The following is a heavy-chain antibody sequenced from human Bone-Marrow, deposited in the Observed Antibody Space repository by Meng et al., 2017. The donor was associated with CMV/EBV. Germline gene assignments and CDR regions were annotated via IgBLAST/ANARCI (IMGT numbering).Heavy chain of an antibody. D-gene: IGHD2-2*01. J-gene: IGHJ4*02. Sequence: GSLRLSCTVSGGSISSYYWSWIRQPPGKGLEWIGYIYYSGSTNYTPSLKSRVTISVDTSKNQFSLKLSSVTAADTAVYYCARRVGVVPAAFYYDYCGQRTLVTVSS. CDR1: GGSISSYY. V-gene: IGHV4-59*01. CDR2: IYYSGST. CDR3: ARRVGVVPAAFYYDY.